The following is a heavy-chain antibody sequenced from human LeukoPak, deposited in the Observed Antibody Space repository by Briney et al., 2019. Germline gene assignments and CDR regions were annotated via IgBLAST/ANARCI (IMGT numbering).Heavy chain of an antibody. V-gene: IGHV3-7*04. J-gene: IGHJ5*01. D-gene: IGHD6-13*01. Sequence: GGSLRLSCAASGFTFSSYWMSWVRQAPGKGLEWVANIKQDGSEKYYVDSVKGRFTISRDNAKNSLYLQMNSLRAEDTAVYYCAKEMFSSSWYNPFDFWGQGTLVTVSS. CDR2: IKQDGSEK. CDR1: GFTFSSYW. CDR3: AKEMFSSSWYNPFDF.